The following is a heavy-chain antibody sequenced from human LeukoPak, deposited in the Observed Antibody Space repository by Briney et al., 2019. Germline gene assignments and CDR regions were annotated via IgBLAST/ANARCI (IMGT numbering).Heavy chain of an antibody. CDR1: GGSISSYYW. V-gene: IGHV2-70*11. D-gene: IGHD3-10*01. Sequence: TLPLTCTVSGGSISSYYWSWIRQPPGKALEWLARIDWDDDKYYSTSLKTRLTISKDTSKNQAVLTMTNMDPVDTATYYCARAYGSGSYYNLWGQGTLVTVSS. CDR2: IDWDDDK. J-gene: IGHJ4*02. CDR3: ARAYGSGSYYNL.